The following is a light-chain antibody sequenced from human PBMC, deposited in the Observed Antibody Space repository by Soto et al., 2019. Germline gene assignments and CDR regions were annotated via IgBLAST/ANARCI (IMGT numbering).Light chain of an antibody. J-gene: IGLJ2*01. CDR2: SNN. CDR1: SSNIGAGYD. CDR3: QSYDSSLSGSV. V-gene: IGLV1-40*01. Sequence: QSVLTQPPSVSGAPGQRVTISCTGSSSNIGAGYDVHWYQQLPGTAPKLLIYSNNNRPSGVPDRFSGSKSGTSASLAITGLQVEDEADYYCQSYDSSLSGSVFGGVTKLTVL.